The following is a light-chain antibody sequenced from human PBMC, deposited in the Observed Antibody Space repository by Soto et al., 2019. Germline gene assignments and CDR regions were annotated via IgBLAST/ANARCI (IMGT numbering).Light chain of an antibody. J-gene: IGLJ1*01. Sequence: QSVLTQPASVSGAPGQRVTISCTGTSSNIGAGYDVHWYQQLPGTAPRLLIQAYNTRPSGVPDRFSGSKSGASASLDITGLQTDDEADYSCQSYDTSLSGYVFGFGTKVTVL. CDR1: SSNIGAGYD. V-gene: IGLV1-40*01. CDR3: QSYDTSLSGYV. CDR2: AYN.